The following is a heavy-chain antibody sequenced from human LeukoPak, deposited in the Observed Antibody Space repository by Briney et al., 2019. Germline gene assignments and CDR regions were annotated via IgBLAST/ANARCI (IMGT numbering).Heavy chain of an antibody. CDR2: ISYDGSNK. CDR3: ARSQATVTTPLDY. Sequence: GESVRLSWAASGXTFSSYAMHWVRQAPGKGLEWVAVISYDGSNKYYADSVKGRFTISRDNSKNTLYLQMNSLRAEDTAVYYCARSQATVTTPLDYWGQGTLVTVSS. D-gene: IGHD4-17*01. J-gene: IGHJ4*02. V-gene: IGHV3-30-3*01. CDR1: GXTFSSYA.